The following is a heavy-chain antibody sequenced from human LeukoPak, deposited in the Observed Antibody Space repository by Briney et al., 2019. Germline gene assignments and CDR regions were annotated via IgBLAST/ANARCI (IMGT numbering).Heavy chain of an antibody. V-gene: IGHV4-34*01. CDR2: INHSGST. D-gene: IGHD3-10*01. Sequence: PSETLSLTCAVYGGSFSGYYWSWIRQPPGKGLEWTGEINHSGSTNYNPSLKSRVTISVDTSKNQFSLKLSSVTAADTAVYYCARGERSWFGGYFDYWGQGTLVTVSS. J-gene: IGHJ4*02. CDR3: ARGERSWFGGYFDY. CDR1: GGSFSGYY.